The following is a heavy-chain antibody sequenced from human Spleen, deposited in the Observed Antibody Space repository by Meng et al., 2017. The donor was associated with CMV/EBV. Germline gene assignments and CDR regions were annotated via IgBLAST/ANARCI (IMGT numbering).Heavy chain of an antibody. V-gene: IGHV4-34*01. D-gene: IGHD6-6*01. CDR3: ARQYSSSYYSDY. CDR1: GGYLSGYY. Sequence: CGVYGGYLSGYYWGWIRQTPGKGLEWIGEIRHSGDITNYNPSLKSRVTISIDTSKKQFSLKLSAMTAADTAVYYCARQYSSSYYSDYWGQGTLVTVSS. J-gene: IGHJ4*02. CDR2: IRHSGDIT.